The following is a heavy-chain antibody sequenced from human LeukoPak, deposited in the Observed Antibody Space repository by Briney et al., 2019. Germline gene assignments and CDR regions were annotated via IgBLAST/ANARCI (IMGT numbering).Heavy chain of an antibody. CDR1: GGSISSGDYS. J-gene: IGHJ6*03. V-gene: IGHV4-39*01. CDR2: IYYSDSGRT. CDR3: VRHESFYYYYTDV. Sequence: PSETLSLTCSVSGGSISSGDYSWGWIRQPPGKGLEWIGGIYYSDSGRTYYNPFLESRVSISVDTSKNQFSLKLSSVTGADTALYYCVRHESFYYYYTDVWGKGTTVTVSS.